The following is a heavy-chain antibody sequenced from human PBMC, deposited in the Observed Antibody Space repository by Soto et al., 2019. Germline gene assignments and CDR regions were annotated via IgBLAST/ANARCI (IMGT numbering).Heavy chain of an antibody. D-gene: IGHD2-2*01. Sequence: SETLSLTCAVYGGSFSGYYWSWIRQPPGKGLEWIGEINHSGSTNYNPSLKSRVTISVDTSKNRFSLKLSSVTAADTAVYYCARGLSSVVVPAAVPFWFDPWGQGTLVTVSS. CDR3: ARGLSSVVVPAAVPFWFDP. CDR2: INHSGST. J-gene: IGHJ5*02. V-gene: IGHV4-34*01. CDR1: GGSFSGYY.